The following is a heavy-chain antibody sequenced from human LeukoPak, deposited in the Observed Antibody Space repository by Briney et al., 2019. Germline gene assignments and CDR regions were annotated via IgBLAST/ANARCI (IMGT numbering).Heavy chain of an antibody. D-gene: IGHD2-15*01. Sequence: GSLRLSCAASGFNLSSYGMHWVRQAPGKGLEWVAVISYDGSNKYYADSVKGRFTISRDNSKNTLYLQMNSLRAEDTAVYYCAKGKLPGDWGQGTLVTVSS. V-gene: IGHV3-30*18. CDR3: AKGKLPGD. CDR2: ISYDGSNK. J-gene: IGHJ4*02. CDR1: GFNLSSYG.